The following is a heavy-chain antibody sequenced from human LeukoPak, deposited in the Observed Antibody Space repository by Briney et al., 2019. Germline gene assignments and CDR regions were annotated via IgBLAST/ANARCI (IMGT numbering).Heavy chain of an antibody. CDR1: GYTFTGYY. CDR3: ARPREQWLVRAPGSFHY. V-gene: IGHV1-2*02. Sequence: ASVKVSCKASGYTFTGYYMHWVLQAPGQGLEWMGWINPNSGGTNYAQKFQGRVTMTRDTSISTAYMELSRLRSDDTAVYYCARPREQWLVRAPGSFHYWGQGTLVTVSS. CDR2: INPNSGGT. D-gene: IGHD6-19*01. J-gene: IGHJ4*02.